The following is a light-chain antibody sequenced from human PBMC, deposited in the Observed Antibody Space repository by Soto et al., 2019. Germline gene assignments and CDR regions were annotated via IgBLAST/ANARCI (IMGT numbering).Light chain of an antibody. CDR1: SSNIGSNY. V-gene: IGLV1-47*01. CDR3: AAWDDSRSGHVV. J-gene: IGLJ2*01. CDR2: RNN. Sequence: QSVLTQPPSASGTPGQRVTISCSGSSSNIGSNYVYWYQQLPGTAPKLLIYRNNPRPSGVPDRFSGSKSGTSASLAISGLRSEDEADYYCAAWDDSRSGHVVFGGGTKLTVL.